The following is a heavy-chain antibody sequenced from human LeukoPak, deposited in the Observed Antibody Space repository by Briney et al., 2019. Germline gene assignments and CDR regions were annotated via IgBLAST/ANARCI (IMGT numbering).Heavy chain of an antibody. CDR1: GFTFSSYA. CDR3: TKDSSGDYYTAGS. CDR2: ISGSGGGT. V-gene: IGHV3-23*01. D-gene: IGHD4-17*01. Sequence: GGSLRLSCAASGFTFSSYAMSWVRQAPGKGLEWVSAISGSGGGTYYADSVKGRFTISRDNSKDTLYLQLNSLRGEDTAIYYCTKDSSGDYYTAGSWGQGTLVNGFS. J-gene: IGHJ5*02.